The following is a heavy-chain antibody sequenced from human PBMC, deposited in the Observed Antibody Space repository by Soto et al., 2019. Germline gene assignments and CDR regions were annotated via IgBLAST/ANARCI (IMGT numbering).Heavy chain of an antibody. CDR1: GGSISRYY. Sequence: SETLSLTCTVSGGSISRYYWSWIRQPPGKGLEWIGYVYYSGNTNYNPSFKSRVTISVDTSKNQFSLKLSSVTAADTALYYCARVGVITDTYYYYMDVWGKGTTVTVSS. J-gene: IGHJ6*03. D-gene: IGHD3-22*01. CDR2: VYYSGNT. CDR3: ARVGVITDTYYYYMDV. V-gene: IGHV4-59*01.